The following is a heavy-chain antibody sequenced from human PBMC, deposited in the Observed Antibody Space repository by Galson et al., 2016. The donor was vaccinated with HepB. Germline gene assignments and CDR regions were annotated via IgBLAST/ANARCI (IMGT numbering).Heavy chain of an antibody. V-gene: IGHV3-74*01. CDR3: ARGWRGGTLGEDGSAGLH. J-gene: IGHJ4*02. CDR2: IDSDGTST. Sequence: SLRLSCAASGFTFSSYWMYWVRQGPGKGLVWVSRIDSDGTSTSYADSVKGRFTISRDNAKNTLYLQMNSLRAEDTAVFYCARGWRGGTLGEDGSAGLHWGQGTPVTVSS. D-gene: IGHD1-26*01. CDR1: GFTFSSYW.